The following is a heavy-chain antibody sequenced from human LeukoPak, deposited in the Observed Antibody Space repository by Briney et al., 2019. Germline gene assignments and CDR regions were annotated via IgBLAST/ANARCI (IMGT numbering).Heavy chain of an antibody. CDR3: SRGSRPVYNLLTGKRYFDY. Sequence: ASVKVSCKASGGTFSSYAISWVRQAPGQGRKWMGGIIPIFGTANYAQKFQGRVTITADESTSTAYMELSSLRSEDTAVYYCSRGSRPVYNLLTGKRYFDYWGQGTLLTVSS. CDR1: GGTFSSYA. J-gene: IGHJ4*02. D-gene: IGHD3-9*01. V-gene: IGHV1-69*01. CDR2: IIPIFGTA.